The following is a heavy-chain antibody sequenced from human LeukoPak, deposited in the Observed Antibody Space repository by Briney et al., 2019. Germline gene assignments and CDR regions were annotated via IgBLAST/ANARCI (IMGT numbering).Heavy chain of an antibody. D-gene: IGHD4-23*01. Sequence: NPSETLSLTCTVSGGSISSSSYYWGWIRQPPGKGLEWIGSIYYSGSTYYNPSLKSRVTISVDTSKDQFSLRLSSVTAADTAVYYCATFSYAGNAGGSVGPWGQGTLVTVSS. V-gene: IGHV4-39*07. CDR1: GGSISSSSYY. CDR2: IYYSGST. J-gene: IGHJ5*02. CDR3: ATFSYAGNAGGSVGP.